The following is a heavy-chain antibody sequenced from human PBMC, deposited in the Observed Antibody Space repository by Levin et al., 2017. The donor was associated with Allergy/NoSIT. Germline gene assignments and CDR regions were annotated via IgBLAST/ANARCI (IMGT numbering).Heavy chain of an antibody. CDR3: ARGDILSIAAAGTVGYFDY. D-gene: IGHD6-13*01. CDR2: IIPIFGTA. CDR1: GGTFSSYA. V-gene: IGHV1-69*06. J-gene: IGHJ4*02. Sequence: RGESLKISCKASGGTFSSYAISWVRQAPGQGLEWMGGIIPIFGTANYAQKFQGRVTITADKSTSTAYMELSSLRSEDTAVYYCARGDILSIAAAGTVGYFDYWGQGTLVTVSS.